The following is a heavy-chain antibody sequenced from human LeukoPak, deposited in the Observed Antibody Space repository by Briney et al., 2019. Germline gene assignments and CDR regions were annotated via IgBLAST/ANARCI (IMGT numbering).Heavy chain of an antibody. D-gene: IGHD6-13*01. Sequence: ASVKVSCKASGYTFLSYGITWVRQAPGQGLEWIGWISSYNGNTDYAQKIHGRVSMTTDTSTRTGYMELRSPRSDDTAVYYCARVVGPAAAGAFNWFDPWGQGTLVIVSS. CDR2: ISSYNGNT. V-gene: IGHV1-18*01. J-gene: IGHJ5*02. CDR1: GYTFLSYG. CDR3: ARVVGPAAAGAFNWFDP.